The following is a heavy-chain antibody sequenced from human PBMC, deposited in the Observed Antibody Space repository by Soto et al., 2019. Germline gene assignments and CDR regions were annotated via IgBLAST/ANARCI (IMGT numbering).Heavy chain of an antibody. CDR3: ARDISVYGHKPEGFDY. D-gene: IGHD2-21*01. CDR2: ISAYNGNT. Sequence: QVQLVQSGAEVKKPGASVKVSCKASVYTFTSYGISWVRQAPGQGLEWMGWISAYNGNTNYAQKLQGRVTMTTDTSTSTAYMELRSLRSDDTAVYYCARDISVYGHKPEGFDYWGQGTLVTVSS. V-gene: IGHV1-18*01. CDR1: VYTFTSYG. J-gene: IGHJ4*02.